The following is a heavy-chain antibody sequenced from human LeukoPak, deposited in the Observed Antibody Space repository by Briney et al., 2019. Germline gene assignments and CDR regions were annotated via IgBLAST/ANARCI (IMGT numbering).Heavy chain of an antibody. CDR2: INNDGSST. D-gene: IGHD3-10*01. CDR1: GFTFSHYW. J-gene: IGHJ4*02. V-gene: IGHV3-74*01. CDR3: AKDAAGFGDY. Sequence: PGGSLRLSCAASGFTFSHYWMHWVRQVPGKGLVWVSHINNDGSSTTYADSVKGRFTISRDNSKNTLYLQMNSLRAEDTAVYYCAKDAAGFGDYWGQGTLVTVSS.